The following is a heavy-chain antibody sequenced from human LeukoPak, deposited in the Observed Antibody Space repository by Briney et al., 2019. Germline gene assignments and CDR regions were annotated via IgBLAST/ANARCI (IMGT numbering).Heavy chain of an antibody. CDR1: GYTFTSYY. D-gene: IGHD1-1*01. J-gene: IGHJ4*02. CDR3: ARAGELERRGFDY. Sequence: ASVKVSCKASGYTFTSYYMHWVRQAPGQGLEWMGWINPNSGGTNYAQKFQGRVTMTRDTSISTAYMELSRLRSDDTAVYYCARAGELERRGFDYWGQGTLVTVSS. CDR2: INPNSGGT. V-gene: IGHV1-2*02.